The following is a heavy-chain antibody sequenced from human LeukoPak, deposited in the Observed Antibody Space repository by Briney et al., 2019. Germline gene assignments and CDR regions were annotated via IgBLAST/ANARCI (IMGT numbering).Heavy chain of an antibody. V-gene: IGHV3-48*03. CDR3: ARYGRLGGESFDY. Sequence: GGSLRLSCAASGFTFSSYEMNWVRQAPGKGLEWVSYISTSVSTTYYADSVKGRFTISRDNGKNSLYLQMNSLRDEDTAVCYCARYGRLGGESFDYWGQGTLVTVSS. CDR1: GFTFSSYE. D-gene: IGHD2-21*01. CDR2: ISTSVSTT. J-gene: IGHJ4*02.